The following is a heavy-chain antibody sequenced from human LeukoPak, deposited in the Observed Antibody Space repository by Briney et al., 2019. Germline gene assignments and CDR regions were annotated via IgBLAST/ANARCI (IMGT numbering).Heavy chain of an antibody. V-gene: IGHV1-2*06. CDR2: INPNSGGT. CDR1: GYTFTGYY. Sequence: ASVKVSCKASGYTFTGYYMHWVRQAPGQGLEWMGRINPNSGGTDYAQNFQGRVTMTGDTSISTAYMELSRLRSDDTAVYYCARGYCSGGTCYLVENWLDPWGQGTLVTVSS. CDR3: ARGYCSGGTCYLVENWLDP. J-gene: IGHJ5*02. D-gene: IGHD2-15*01.